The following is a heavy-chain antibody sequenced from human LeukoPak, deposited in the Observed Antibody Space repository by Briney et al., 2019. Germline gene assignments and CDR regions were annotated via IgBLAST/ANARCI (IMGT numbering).Heavy chain of an antibody. CDR1: GFTFSSYA. CDR3: AKGDDDSSGYYSPYFDY. CDR2: INASGRST. D-gene: IGHD3-22*01. Sequence: PGGSLRLSCAASGFTFSSYAMSWVRQAPGKGLEWVSTINASGRSTYYADSVKGRFTISRDNSKNTLYLQVNSLRAEDTAVYYCAKGDDDSSGYYSPYFDYWGQGTLVTVSS. J-gene: IGHJ4*02. V-gene: IGHV3-23*01.